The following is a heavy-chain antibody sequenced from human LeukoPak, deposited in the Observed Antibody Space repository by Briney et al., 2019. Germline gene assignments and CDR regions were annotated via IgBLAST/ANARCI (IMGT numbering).Heavy chain of an antibody. D-gene: IGHD3-22*01. CDR2: IYHSGGT. CDR3: EREPDYYGTSDYRDAFDI. J-gene: IGHJ3*02. Sequence: PSETLSLTCTVSGYSISSGYYWGWIRRPPGKGRGGIGMIYHSGGTYYKHSLKRRVTMSVDTSKNQFSLKLNSVTAADTAVYYCEREPDYYGTSDYRDAFDIWGQGTLVTVSS. CDR1: GYSISSGYY. V-gene: IGHV4-38-2*02.